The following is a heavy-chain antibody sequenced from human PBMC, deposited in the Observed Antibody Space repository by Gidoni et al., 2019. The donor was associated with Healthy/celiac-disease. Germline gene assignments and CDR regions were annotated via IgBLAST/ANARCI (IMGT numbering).Heavy chain of an antibody. Sequence: QVQLQESGPGLVQPSETLSLTFTVPGGSISSYYLRWIRQPAGKGLEWIGRIYTTGSTNYNPSLKSRVTMSVDTSKNQFSLKLSSVTAADTAVYYCARAVVGDYVWGADRYFDYWGQGTLVTVSS. CDR3: ARAVVGDYVWGADRYFDY. D-gene: IGHD3-16*01. CDR2: IYTTGST. J-gene: IGHJ4*02. V-gene: IGHV4-4*07. CDR1: GGSISSYY.